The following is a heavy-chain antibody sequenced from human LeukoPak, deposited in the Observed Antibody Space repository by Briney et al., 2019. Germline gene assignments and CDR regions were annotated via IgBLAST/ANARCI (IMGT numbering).Heavy chain of an antibody. CDR1: GYTFTNYG. J-gene: IGHJ4*02. D-gene: IGHD6-13*01. Sequence: ASVKVSCKASGYTFTNYGITWVRQAPGQGLEWMGWRSAYNGNTKYAQTLQGRVTMTTDTSTSTAYMEQRSLRSDDTAVYYCARDHSSSCQLFDYWGQGTLVTVSS. CDR3: ARDHSSSCQLFDY. V-gene: IGHV1-18*01. CDR2: RSAYNGNT.